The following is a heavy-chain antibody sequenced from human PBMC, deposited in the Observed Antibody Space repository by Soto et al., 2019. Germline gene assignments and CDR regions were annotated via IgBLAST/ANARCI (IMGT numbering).Heavy chain of an antibody. D-gene: IGHD5-18*01. Sequence: QVQLVQSGAEVKKPGASVKASCKASGYTFTSYYIHWVRQAPGQGLEWMGIFNPTGDTASYAQKLQGRVTMTRDTSTGTAYMELGSLRSEDTAVYYCARGGRIVDTGIAYYYYHAMDVWGQGTTFTVS. CDR2: FNPTGDTA. V-gene: IGHV1-46*01. J-gene: IGHJ6*02. CDR3: ARGGRIVDTGIAYYYYHAMDV. CDR1: GYTFTSYY.